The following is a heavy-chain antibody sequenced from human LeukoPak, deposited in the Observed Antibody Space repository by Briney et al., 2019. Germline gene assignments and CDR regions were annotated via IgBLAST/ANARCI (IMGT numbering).Heavy chain of an antibody. CDR1: GGSISSYY. V-gene: IGHV4-59*01. J-gene: IGHJ4*02. CDR3: ARVDCGGDCCFDY. CDR2: IYYSGST. Sequence: PSETLSLTCTVSGGSISSYYWSWIRQPPGKGLEWIGYIYYSGSTNYNPPLKSRVTISVDTSKNQFSLKLSSVTAADTAVYYCARVDCGGDCCFDYWGQGTLVTVSS. D-gene: IGHD2-21*02.